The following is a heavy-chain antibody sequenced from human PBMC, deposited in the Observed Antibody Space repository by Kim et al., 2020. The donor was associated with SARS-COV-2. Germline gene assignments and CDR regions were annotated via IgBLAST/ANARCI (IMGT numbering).Heavy chain of an antibody. CDR2: T. J-gene: IGHJ4*02. Sequence: TYYNPSLKSRLSISVDTSKNQFSLTLNSVTAADTAVYYGASLDYIGFYFDYWGQGTLVTVSS. V-gene: IGHV4-31*02. CDR3: ASLDYIGFYFDY. D-gene: IGHD4-4*01.